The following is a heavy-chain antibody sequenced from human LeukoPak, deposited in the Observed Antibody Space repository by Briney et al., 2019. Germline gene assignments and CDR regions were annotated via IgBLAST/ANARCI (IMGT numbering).Heavy chain of an antibody. D-gene: IGHD6-19*01. CDR1: GGSISSYY. V-gene: IGHV4-59*08. CDR3: ARHRFFYSSCWYSHYYFDY. Sequence: SETLSLTCTVSGGSISSYYWSWIRQPPGKGLEWIGYIYYSGSTNYNPSLKSRVTISVDTSKNQFSLKLSSVTAAETAGDYCARHRFFYSSCWYSHYYFDYWGQGTLVTVSS. J-gene: IGHJ4*02. CDR2: IYYSGST.